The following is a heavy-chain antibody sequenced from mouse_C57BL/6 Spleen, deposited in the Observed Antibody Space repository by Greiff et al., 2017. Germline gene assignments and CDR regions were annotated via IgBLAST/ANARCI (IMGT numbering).Heavy chain of an antibody. CDR2: ISSGSSTI. CDR3: ARLWAGLYFDY. D-gene: IGHD1-1*02. J-gene: IGHJ2*01. Sequence: EVKVVESGGGLVKPGGSLKLSCAASGFTFSDYGMHWVRQAPEKGLEWVAYISSGSSTIYYADTVKGRFTISRDNAKNTLFLQMTSLRSEDTAMFYCARLWAGLYFDYWGQGTTLTVSS. V-gene: IGHV5-17*01. CDR1: GFTFSDYG.